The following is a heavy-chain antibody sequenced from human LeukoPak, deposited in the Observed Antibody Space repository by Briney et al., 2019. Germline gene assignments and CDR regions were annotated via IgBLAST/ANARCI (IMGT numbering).Heavy chain of an antibody. CDR1: GGSISSYY. CDR2: ISDIGSI. V-gene: IGHV4-59*12. J-gene: IGHJ3*02. CDR3: ARDGGTTVIVLDAFDI. D-gene: IGHD4-11*01. Sequence: PSETLSLTCTVSGGSISSYYWSWIRQPPGKGLEWIAYISDIGSINYNPSLKSRVTISLDTSKNQFSLKLSSVTAADTAVYYCARDGGTTVIVLDAFDIWGQGTMVTVSS.